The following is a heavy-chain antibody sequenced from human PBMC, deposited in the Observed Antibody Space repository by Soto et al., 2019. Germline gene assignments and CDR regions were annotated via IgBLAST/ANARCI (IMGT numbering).Heavy chain of an antibody. Sequence: EVQLLESGGGLVQPGGSLRLSCAASGFTFSSYAMSWVRQAPGKGLEWVSAISGSGGSTYYADSVKGRFTISRDNSKNTLYLQMNSLRDEDTAVYYCAKDLYWNDGTNDYWGQGTLVTVSS. CDR3: AKDLYWNDGTNDY. D-gene: IGHD1-1*01. CDR1: GFTFSSYA. V-gene: IGHV3-23*01. J-gene: IGHJ4*02. CDR2: ISGSGGST.